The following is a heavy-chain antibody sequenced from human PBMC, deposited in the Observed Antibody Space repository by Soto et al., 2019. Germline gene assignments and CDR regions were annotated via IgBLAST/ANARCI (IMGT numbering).Heavy chain of an antibody. J-gene: IGHJ1*01. CDR3: AKEVYCGGDCLSEYFQH. D-gene: IGHD2-21*01. Sequence: EVQLLESGGGLVQPGGSLRLSCAASGFTFSSYAMSWVRQAPGKGLEWVSAISGSGGSTYYADSVKGRFTISRDNSKNTLYRQMNSLRAEDTAVYYCAKEVYCGGDCLSEYFQHWCQGTLVTVSS. V-gene: IGHV3-23*01. CDR1: GFTFSSYA. CDR2: ISGSGGST.